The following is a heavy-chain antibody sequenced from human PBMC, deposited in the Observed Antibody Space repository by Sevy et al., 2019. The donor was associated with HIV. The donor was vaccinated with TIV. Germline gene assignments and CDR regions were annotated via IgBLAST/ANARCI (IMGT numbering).Heavy chain of an antibody. Sequence: GGSLRLSCTGSGFSFSYYGIHWVRQAPGKGLDWVALISHDGINEYYADSVKGRFTISRDNSKNTLYLQMNSLRAEDTAVYYCANLEMATVGRDAFDIWGQGTMVTVSS. V-gene: IGHV3-30*18. CDR2: ISHDGINE. CDR1: GFSFSYYG. CDR3: ANLEMATVGRDAFDI. D-gene: IGHD4-4*01. J-gene: IGHJ3*02.